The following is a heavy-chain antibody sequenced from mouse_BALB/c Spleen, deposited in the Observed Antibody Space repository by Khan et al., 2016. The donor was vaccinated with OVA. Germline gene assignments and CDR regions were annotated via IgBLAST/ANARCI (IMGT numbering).Heavy chain of an antibody. CDR2: IWGDGNT. D-gene: IGHD2-10*01. V-gene: IGHV2-6-7*01. J-gene: IGHJ4*01. CDR3: ARAYYGNYREAMDY. CDR1: GFSLTGYG. Sequence: QVQLKESGPGLVAPSQSLSITCTVSGFSLTGYGVNWVRQPPGEGLEWLGMIWGDGNTDYNSALKSRLSISKDNSKSQVFLKMNSLQTDDTARYDCARAYYGNYREAMDYWGQGTSGTVSS.